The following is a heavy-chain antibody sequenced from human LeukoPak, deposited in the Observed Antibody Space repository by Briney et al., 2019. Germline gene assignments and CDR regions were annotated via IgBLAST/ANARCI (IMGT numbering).Heavy chain of an antibody. Sequence: ASVKVSCKASGYTFTSYYMHWVRQAPGQGLEWMGIINPSVGSTSYAQKFQGRVTMTRDTSTSTVYMELSSLRSEDTAVYYCVRGGYDFSSGYYPSRWGQGTLVTVSS. CDR2: INPSVGST. D-gene: IGHD3-3*01. V-gene: IGHV1-46*01. CDR3: VRGGYDFSSGYYPSR. J-gene: IGHJ4*02. CDR1: GYTFTSYY.